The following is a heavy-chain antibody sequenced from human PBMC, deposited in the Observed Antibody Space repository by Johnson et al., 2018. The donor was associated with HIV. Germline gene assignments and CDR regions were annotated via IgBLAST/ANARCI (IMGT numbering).Heavy chain of an antibody. D-gene: IGHD6-19*01. CDR3: AKDKGGYSSGWFAFDI. V-gene: IGHV3-30*02. CDR1: GFTFSSYG. J-gene: IGHJ3*02. CDR2: IRYDGSNK. Sequence: QVQLVESGGGVVRPGGSLRLSCAASGFTFSSYGMHWVRQAPGKGLEWVAFIRYDGSNKYYADSVKGRFTISRDNSKNTLYLQMNSLRAEDTAVYYCAKDKGGYSSGWFAFDIWGPGTLVTVSS.